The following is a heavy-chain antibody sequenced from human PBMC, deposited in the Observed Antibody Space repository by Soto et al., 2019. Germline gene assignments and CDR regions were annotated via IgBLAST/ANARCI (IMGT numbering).Heavy chain of an antibody. D-gene: IGHD3-22*01. CDR2: INHRGST. CDR3: ASRAKHDYDSSGPDFDS. J-gene: IGHJ4*02. CDR1: GGSFSRFY. V-gene: IGHV4-34*01. Sequence: PSETLSLTCAVSGGSFSRFYWSWIRQPPGMGLEWIGEINHRGSTSYNSSLKGRVTISIDTSKRQFSLKLNSVTSADTAVYYCASRAKHDYDSSGPDFDSWGQAIQV.